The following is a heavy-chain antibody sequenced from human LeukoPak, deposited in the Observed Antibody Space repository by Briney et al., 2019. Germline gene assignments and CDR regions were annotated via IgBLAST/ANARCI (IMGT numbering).Heavy chain of an antibody. CDR2: IYSSGST. CDR1: GGSINSFY. J-gene: IGHJ4*02. Sequence: SETLSLTCTVSGGSINSFYWTWIRQPAGKGLEWIGRIYSSGSTNFNPSLKSRVTMSVDTSKNQFSLRLSSVTAADTAAYFCARENWRSKSIDFDSWGQGTWSPSPQ. D-gene: IGHD6-6*01. CDR3: ARENWRSKSIDFDS. V-gene: IGHV4-4*07.